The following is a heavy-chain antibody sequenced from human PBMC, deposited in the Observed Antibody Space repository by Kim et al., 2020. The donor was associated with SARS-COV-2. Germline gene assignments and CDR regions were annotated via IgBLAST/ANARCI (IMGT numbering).Heavy chain of an antibody. V-gene: IGHV5-51*01. D-gene: IGHD6-19*01. CDR3: ARGVYSSGCNFDY. Sequence: GESLKISCKGSGYSFTSYWIGWVRQMPGKGLEWMGIIYPGYSDTRYSPSFQGQVTISADKSISTAYLQRSSLKAPDTAMYYCARGVYSSGCNFDYWGQGNLVTVSS. CDR2: IYPGYSDT. CDR1: GYSFTSYW. J-gene: IGHJ4*02.